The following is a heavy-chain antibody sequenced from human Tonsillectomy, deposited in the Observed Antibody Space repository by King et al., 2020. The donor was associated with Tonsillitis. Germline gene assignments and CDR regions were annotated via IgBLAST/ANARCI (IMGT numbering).Heavy chain of an antibody. V-gene: IGHV3-23*04. CDR3: AKGGSHSGSYLDYFDY. CDR1: GFTFSNYA. D-gene: IGHD1-26*01. J-gene: IGHJ4*02. CDR2: ISGSGGTT. Sequence: VQLVESGGGLVQPGGSLRLSCAASGFTFSNYAMSWVRQAPGKGLEWVSVISGSGGTTYYADSVKGRFTISRDNSKNTLYLKMNSLRADDTAVYYCAKGGSHSGSYLDYFDYWGQGTLVTVSS.